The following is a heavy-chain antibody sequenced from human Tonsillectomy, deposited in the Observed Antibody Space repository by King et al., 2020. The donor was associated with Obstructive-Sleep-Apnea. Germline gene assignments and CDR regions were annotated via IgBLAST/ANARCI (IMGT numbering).Heavy chain of an antibody. Sequence: VQLVESGGGLVQPGGSLRLSCAASGFTFSSYGMNWVRQAPVKGLEWVSYISSSSSTIYYADSVKARFSISRDNAKNSLFLQMNSLRAEDTAVYYCPRTLPLRDDSSGYYGVGLDYWGQGSLVTVSS. J-gene: IGHJ4*02. CDR1: GFTFSSYG. D-gene: IGHD3-22*01. V-gene: IGHV3-48*04. CDR3: PRTLPLRDDSSGYYGVGLDY. CDR2: ISSSSSTI.